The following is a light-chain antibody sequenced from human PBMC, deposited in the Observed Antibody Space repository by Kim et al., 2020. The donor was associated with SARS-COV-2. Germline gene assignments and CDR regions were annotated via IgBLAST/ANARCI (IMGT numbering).Light chain of an antibody. CDR1: RRIDAY. J-gene: IGKJ2*01. V-gene: IGKV1-5*03. Sequence: SASVGFRCTITCRASRRIDAYVALYQQKPGKGPKLLIDRTSSLQSGVPSRFSGGGSGTQFTLTISSMQPDDFVTYYCLQSSSYTYTYGQGTKLEI. CDR3: LQSSSYTYT. CDR2: RTS.